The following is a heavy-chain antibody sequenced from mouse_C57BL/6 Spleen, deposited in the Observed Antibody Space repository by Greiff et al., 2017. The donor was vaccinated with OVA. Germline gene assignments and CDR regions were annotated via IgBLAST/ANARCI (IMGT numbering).Heavy chain of an antibody. V-gene: IGHV1-59*01. Sequence: VQLQQPGAELVRPGTSVKLSCKASGYTFTSYWMHWVKQRPGQGLEWIGVIDPSDSYTNYNQKFKGKATLTVDTSSSTAYMQLSSLTSEDSAVYYCARGCITTVVGNLDYWGQGTTLTVSS. D-gene: IGHD1-1*01. J-gene: IGHJ2*01. CDR1: GYTFTSYW. CDR2: IDPSDSYT. CDR3: ARGCITTVVGNLDY.